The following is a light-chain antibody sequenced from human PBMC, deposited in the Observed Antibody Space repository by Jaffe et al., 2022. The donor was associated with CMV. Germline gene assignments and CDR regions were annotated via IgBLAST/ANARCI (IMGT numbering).Light chain of an antibody. V-gene: IGKV1-5*03. CDR2: KAS. J-gene: IGKJ1*01. Sequence: DIQMTQSPSTLSASVGDRVMITCRASQSIITWLAWYQQKPGKAPKLLIYKASTLESGVPSRFSGSGSGTVFTLTISSLQPDDFATYYCQQYHMYWTFGQGTKVEIK. CDR1: QSIITW. CDR3: QQYHMYWT.